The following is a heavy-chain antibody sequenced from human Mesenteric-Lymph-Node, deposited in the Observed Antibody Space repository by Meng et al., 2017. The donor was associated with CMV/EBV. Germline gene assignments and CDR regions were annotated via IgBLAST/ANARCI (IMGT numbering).Heavy chain of an antibody. D-gene: IGHD3-10*01. J-gene: IGHJ6*02. CDR2: INPSGGNT. Sequence: ASVKVSCKASGYTFTSYCVHWVRQAPGQGLEWMGVINPSGGNTSYAQKFQGRVTITTDESTSTAYMELNSLKTEDSAVYYCTTDVYGSGTYYPYYYYYGTDVWGQGTTVTVSS. V-gene: IGHV1-46*01. CDR3: TTDVYGSGTYYPYYYYYGTDV. CDR1: GYTFTSYC.